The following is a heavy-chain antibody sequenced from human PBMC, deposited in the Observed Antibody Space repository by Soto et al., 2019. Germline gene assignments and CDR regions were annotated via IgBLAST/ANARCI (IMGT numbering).Heavy chain of an antibody. Sequence: GGSLRLSCAASGFTFSSYAMHWVRQAPGKGLEWVAVISYDGSNKYYADSVKGRFTISRDNSKNTLYLQMNSLRAEETAVYYCARDLEAARSRGYWGQGTLVTVSS. V-gene: IGHV3-30-3*01. CDR2: ISYDGSNK. J-gene: IGHJ4*02. CDR3: ARDLEAARSRGY. D-gene: IGHD6-6*01. CDR1: GFTFSSYA.